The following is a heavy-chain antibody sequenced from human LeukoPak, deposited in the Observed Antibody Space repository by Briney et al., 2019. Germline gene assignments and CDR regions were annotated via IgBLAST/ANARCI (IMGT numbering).Heavy chain of an antibody. D-gene: IGHD4-17*01. V-gene: IGHV4-39*01. CDR3: ARSQTTVTALFNY. J-gene: IGHJ4*02. CDR1: GGSISSSSYY. Sequence: SSETLSLTCTVSGGSISSSSYYWGWIRQPPGKGLEWIGSIYYSGSTYYDPSLKSRVTISVDTSKNQFSLKLSSVTAADTAVYYCARSQTTVTALFNYWGQGTLVTVSS. CDR2: IYYSGST.